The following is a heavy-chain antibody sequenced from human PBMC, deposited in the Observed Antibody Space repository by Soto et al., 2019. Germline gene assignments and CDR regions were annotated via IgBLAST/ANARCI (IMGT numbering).Heavy chain of an antibody. V-gene: IGHV4-59*11. Sequence: SETLSLTCTVSGGSIRGHYWGWIRQPPGKAPEWIGQIFYSGGTNYNPSLEGRVTMSVDTSKNQFSLKLSSMTAADTAVYYCARAGGNFDPWGQGILVIDCS. CDR1: GGSIRGHY. CDR2: IFYSGGT. J-gene: IGHJ5*02. CDR3: ARAGGNFDP.